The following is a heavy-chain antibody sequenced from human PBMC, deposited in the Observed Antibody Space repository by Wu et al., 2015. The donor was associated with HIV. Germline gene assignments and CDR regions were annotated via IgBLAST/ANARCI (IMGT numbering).Heavy chain of an antibody. CDR2: IYYSGTT. CDR3: ARDGNSGYALYY. V-gene: IGHV4-30-4*08. J-gene: IGHJ4*02. CDR1: GGSISSGDYY. D-gene: IGHD5-12*01. Sequence: QVQLQQSGPGLVKPSQTLSLTCTVSGGSISSGDYYWSWIRQPPGKGLEWIGYIYYSGTTYYNPSLRSRITISVDTSKNQFSLKLSSVTAADTAVYYCARDGNSGYALYYWGQGTLVIVSS.